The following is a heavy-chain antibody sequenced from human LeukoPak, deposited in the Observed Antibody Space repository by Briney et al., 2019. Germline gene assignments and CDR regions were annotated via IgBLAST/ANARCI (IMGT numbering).Heavy chain of an antibody. D-gene: IGHD6-13*01. CDR3: VRFALSSSLDH. CDR2: IYPCYSDA. V-gene: IGHV5-51*01. Sequence: GESLKISFKISGYRFTNNWIGWGPQVPGKGVEWMGLIYPCYSDAKYSPSFQGQVTLSVDTSISTAYLQLGGLRASDTAIYYCVRFALSSSLDHWGQGTLVTVSS. J-gene: IGHJ5*02. CDR1: GYRFTNNW.